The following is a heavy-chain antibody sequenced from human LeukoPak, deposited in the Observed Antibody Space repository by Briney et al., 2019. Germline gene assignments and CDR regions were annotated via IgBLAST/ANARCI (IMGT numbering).Heavy chain of an antibody. J-gene: IGHJ4*02. CDR3: ARRYCSGGHCYAQFDY. Sequence: SLRLSCAASGFTFDDYAMHWVRQAPGKGLEWVSGISWNSGSIGYADSVKGRFTISRDNAKNSLYLQMNSLRAEDTAVYYCARRYCSGGHCYAQFDYWGQGTLVTVSS. CDR2: ISWNSGSI. CDR1: GFTFDDYA. V-gene: IGHV3-9*01. D-gene: IGHD2-15*01.